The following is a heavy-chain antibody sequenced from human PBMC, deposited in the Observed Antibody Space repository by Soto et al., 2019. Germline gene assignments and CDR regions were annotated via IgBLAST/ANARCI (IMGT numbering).Heavy chain of an antibody. V-gene: IGHV1-2*02. Sequence: DSLQVSCKASGYTFTGYLMHWVRQAPGQGLEWMGWINTNNGGTNSAQKFQGRVTMTMDTSINTAYMELSSLRSDDTAIYYCARGGEVVVGANYWGQGTLVT. CDR2: INTNNGGT. D-gene: IGHD2-15*01. CDR3: ARGGEVVVGANY. CDR1: GYTFTGYL. J-gene: IGHJ4*02.